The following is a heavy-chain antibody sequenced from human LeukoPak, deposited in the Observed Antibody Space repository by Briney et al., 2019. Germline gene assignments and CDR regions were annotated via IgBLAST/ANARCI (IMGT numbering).Heavy chain of an antibody. CDR2: IIPIFGTA. D-gene: IGHD2-2*01. J-gene: IGHJ5*02. V-gene: IGHV1-69*01. CDR1: GGTFSSYA. Sequence: SVKVSCKASGGTFSSYAISWVRQAPGQGLEWTGGIIPIFGTANYAQKFQGRVTITADESTSTAYMELSSLRSEGTAVYYCARAVTPYQLLHNWFDPWGQGTLVTVSS. CDR3: ARAVTPYQLLHNWFDP.